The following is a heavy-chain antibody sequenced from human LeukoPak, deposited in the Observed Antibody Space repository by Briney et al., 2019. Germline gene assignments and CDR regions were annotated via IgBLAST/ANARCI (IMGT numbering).Heavy chain of an antibody. CDR1: GFTYSNSW. CDR2: IKPDGSEK. V-gene: IGHV3-7*01. J-gene: IGHJ4*02. Sequence: GESLRLSCAASGFTYSNSWMNWLRHAPGKGLEWVANIKPDGSEKYYMDSVKGRFTISRDNADNLLYLQMNSLRVEDTAVYFCTRVSILEVEDYWGQGTLVTVSS. D-gene: IGHD1-26*01. CDR3: TRVSILEVEDY.